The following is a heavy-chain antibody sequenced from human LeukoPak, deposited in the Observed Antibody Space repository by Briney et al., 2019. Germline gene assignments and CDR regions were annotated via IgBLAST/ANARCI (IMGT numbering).Heavy chain of an antibody. D-gene: IGHD6-19*01. CDR3: ARQAWYSSGWYGVDY. CDR1: GGSISSSSYY. V-gene: IGHV4-39*07. Sequence: SETLSLTCTVSGGSISSSSYYWGWIRQPPGKGLEWIGSIYHSGSTYYNPSLKSRVTISVDRSKNQFSLKLSSVTAADTAVYYCARQAWYSSGWYGVDYWGQGTLVTVSS. CDR2: IYHSGST. J-gene: IGHJ4*02.